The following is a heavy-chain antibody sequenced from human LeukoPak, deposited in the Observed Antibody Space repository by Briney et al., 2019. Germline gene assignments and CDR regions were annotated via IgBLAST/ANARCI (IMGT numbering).Heavy chain of an antibody. CDR1: GYTFTNIS. V-gene: IGHV1-46*01. CDR3: ARDRSITIFGRIMDV. J-gene: IGHJ6*04. CDR2: INPIAGGT. Sequence: ASVNVSCKASGYTFTNISMHWARQAPGQGLEWMVIINPIAGGTKYAHKYQGRVTLTPDMPTTTVYMEWSGLRSEDTAVYYCARDRSITIFGRIMDVWGKGTTVTVSP. D-gene: IGHD3-3*01.